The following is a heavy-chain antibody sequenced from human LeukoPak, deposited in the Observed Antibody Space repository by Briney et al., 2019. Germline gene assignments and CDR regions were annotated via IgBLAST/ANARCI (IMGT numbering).Heavy chain of an antibody. CDR3: TRRGRFGNYYDSSGYYYYFDY. D-gene: IGHD3-22*01. J-gene: IGHJ4*02. CDR2: IRSKANSNAT. CDR1: GFTFSGSY. Sequence: GGSLRLSCAVSGFTFSGSYMHWVRQPSGKGLEWVGDIRSKANSNATAYAAPVKGRFTISRDDSKNTAYLQMNSLKTEDTAVYYCTRRGRFGNYYDSSGYYYYFDYWGQGTLVTVSS. V-gene: IGHV3-73*01.